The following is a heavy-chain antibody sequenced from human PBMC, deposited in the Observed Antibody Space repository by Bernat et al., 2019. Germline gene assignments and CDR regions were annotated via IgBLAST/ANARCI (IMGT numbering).Heavy chain of an antibody. CDR1: GYSISNNNW. V-gene: IGHV4-28*01. CDR3: ARNYSSWLYYFDY. CDR2: IYYSGST. J-gene: IGHJ4*02. Sequence: QVQLQESGPGLVKPSETLSLTCGVSGYSISNNNWWGWIRQPPGKGLEWIGYIYYSGSTYYNPSLKSRVTMSVDTSKNQFSLKLSSVTAVDTAVYYCARNYSSWLYYFDYWGQGTLVTVSS. D-gene: IGHD3-10*01.